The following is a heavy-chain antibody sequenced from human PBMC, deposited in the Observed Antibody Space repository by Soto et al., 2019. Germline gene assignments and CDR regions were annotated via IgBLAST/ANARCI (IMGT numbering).Heavy chain of an antibody. D-gene: IGHD3-9*01. J-gene: IGHJ4*02. CDR3: AKGGGAPGYPIDY. CDR1: GFTFGNYA. Sequence: QVQLVQSGGGVVQPGKSLRLSCVGSGFTFGNYAMYWVRQTPGKGLEWVAFISYDGSKRYHADSVKGQFTISRDNPTKTVYLKMDRLRPEDTAVYYCAKGGGAPGYPIDYWGQGTLVTVSS. V-gene: IGHV3-30*18. CDR2: ISYDGSKR.